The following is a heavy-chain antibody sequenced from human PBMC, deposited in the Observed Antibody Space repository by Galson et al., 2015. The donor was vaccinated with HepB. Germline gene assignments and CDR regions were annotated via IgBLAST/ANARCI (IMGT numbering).Heavy chain of an antibody. J-gene: IGHJ4*02. V-gene: IGHV3-30-3*01. CDR1: GFTFSSYA. Sequence: SLRLSCAASGFTFSSYAMHWVRQAPGKGLEWVAVISYDGSNEYYADSVKGRFTISRDNSKNTLYLQVNSLRAEDTAVYYCARDYYYDSSGYLGYYFDYWGQGTLVTVSS. CDR3: ARDYYYDSSGYLGYYFDY. D-gene: IGHD3-22*01. CDR2: ISYDGSNE.